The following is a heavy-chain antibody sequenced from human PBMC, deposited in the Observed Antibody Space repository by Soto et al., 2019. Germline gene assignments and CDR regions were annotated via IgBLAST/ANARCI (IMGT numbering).Heavy chain of an antibody. CDR2: ISTYNGNT. V-gene: IGHV1-18*01. J-gene: IGHJ5*02. D-gene: IGHD1-20*01. CDR3: ARDLRITGTTNWFDP. Sequence: ASVKVSCKASGYIFTTYGISWVRQAPGQGLEWMGWISTYNGNTNYAQKLQGRVTMTTDTSTSTAYMELRSLRSDDTAVYYCARDLRITGTTNWFDPWGQGTLVTVSS. CDR1: GYIFTTYG.